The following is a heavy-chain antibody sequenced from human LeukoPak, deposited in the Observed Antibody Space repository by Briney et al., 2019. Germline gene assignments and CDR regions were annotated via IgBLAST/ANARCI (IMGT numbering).Heavy chain of an antibody. CDR3: ARLYPRETYYDFWSGYYKGDYYYGMDV. J-gene: IGHJ6*02. D-gene: IGHD3-3*01. CDR1: GGSISSYY. CDR2: IYYSGST. V-gene: IGHV4-59*08. Sequence: SETLSLTCTVSGGSISSYYWSWIRQPPGKGLEWIGYIYYSGSTNYNPSLKSRVTISVDTSKNQFSLKLSSVTAADTAVYYCARLYPRETYYDFWSGYYKGDYYYGMDVWGQGTTVTVSS.